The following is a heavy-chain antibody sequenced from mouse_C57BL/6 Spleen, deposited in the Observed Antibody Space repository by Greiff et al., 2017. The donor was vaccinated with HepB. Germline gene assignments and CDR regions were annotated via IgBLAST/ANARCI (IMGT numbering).Heavy chain of an antibody. CDR2: IDPETGGT. CDR1: GYTFTDYE. CDR3: TRRNSYIDY. J-gene: IGHJ2*01. Sequence: QVQLKQSGAELVRPGASVTLSCKASGYTFTDYEMHWVKQTPVHGLEWIGAIDPETGGTAYNQKFKGKAILTAYKSSSTAYMELRSLTSEDSDVYYCTRRNSYIDYWGQGTTLTVAS. V-gene: IGHV1-15*01.